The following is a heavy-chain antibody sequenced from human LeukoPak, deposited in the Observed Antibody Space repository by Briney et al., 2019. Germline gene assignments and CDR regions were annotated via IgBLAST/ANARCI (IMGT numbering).Heavy chain of an antibody. CDR3: ARDGIRFWYYFDY. CDR1: GFTFRSYW. Sequence: GGSLRLSXAASGFTFRSYWMSWVRQAPGKGLEWVANIKQDGSEKYYVDSVKGRFTISRDNAKNSLYLQMNSLRAEDTAVYYCARDGIRFWYYFDYWGQGTLVTVSS. J-gene: IGHJ4*02. V-gene: IGHV3-7*01. D-gene: IGHD3-3*01. CDR2: IKQDGSEK.